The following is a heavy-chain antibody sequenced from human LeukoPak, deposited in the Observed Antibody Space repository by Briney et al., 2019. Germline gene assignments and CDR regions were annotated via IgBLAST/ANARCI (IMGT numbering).Heavy chain of an antibody. J-gene: IGHJ4*02. V-gene: IGHV4-34*01. CDR3: ARGVNPDY. CDR2: INHSGST. Sequence: SETLSLTCAVYGGSFSGYYWSWIRQPPGKGLEWIGEINHSGSTNYNPSLKSRVTISVDTSKNQFSLKLSSVTAADTAVYYCARGVNPDYWGQGTLVTVSS. D-gene: IGHD4-11*01. CDR1: GGSFSGYY.